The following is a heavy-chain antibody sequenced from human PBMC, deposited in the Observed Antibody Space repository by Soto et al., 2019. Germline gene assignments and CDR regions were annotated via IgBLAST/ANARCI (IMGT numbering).Heavy chain of an antibody. D-gene: IGHD3-16*01. CDR2: IDYNERS. V-gene: IGHV4-31*03. CDR1: GGSISGAGYY. J-gene: IGHJ5*02. CDR3: ARDPLFGWFDP. Sequence: PSETLSLTCTVFGGSISGAGYYWSWIRQHPGKGLEWIGHIDYNERSYYNPSLKSRVTISIDTSKNQFSLKLDSVTAADTAVYYCARDPLFGWFDPWGQGTLVTVSP.